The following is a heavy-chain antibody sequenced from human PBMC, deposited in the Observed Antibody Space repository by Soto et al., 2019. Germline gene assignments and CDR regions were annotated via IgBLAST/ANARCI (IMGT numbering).Heavy chain of an antibody. J-gene: IGHJ5*02. D-gene: IGHD2-15*01. CDR2: IWYDGSNK. V-gene: IGHV3-33*01. CDR3: ARGTWRLLGGNWFDP. CDR1: GFTFSSYG. Sequence: HPGGSLRLSCAASGFTFSSYGMHWVRQAPGKGLEWVAVIWYDGSNKYYADSVKGRFTISRDNSKNTLYLQMNSLRAEDTAVYYCARGTWRLLGGNWFDPWGQGTLVTVSS.